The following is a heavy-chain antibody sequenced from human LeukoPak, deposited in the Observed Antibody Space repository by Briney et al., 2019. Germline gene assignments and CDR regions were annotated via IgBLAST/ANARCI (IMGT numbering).Heavy chain of an antibody. J-gene: IGHJ3*02. CDR2: IKQDGREK. Sequence: GGSLRLSCAASGFTFSNYWMSWVRQAPGKGLEWVANIKQDGREKYYVDSVEGRFTISRDNAQNSLYLQMNSLRAEDTAVYYCAGPLGRVKENAFDIWGQGTMVTVSS. CDR3: AGPLGRVKENAFDI. V-gene: IGHV3-7*03. CDR1: GFTFSNYW. D-gene: IGHD2-21*01.